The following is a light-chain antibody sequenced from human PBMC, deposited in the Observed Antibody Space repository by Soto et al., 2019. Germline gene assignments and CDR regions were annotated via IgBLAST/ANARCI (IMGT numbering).Light chain of an antibody. CDR1: SSDVGSYNL. CDR3: CSYAGSSTPLI. Sequence: QSVLTQPASVSGSPGQSITISCTGTSSDVGSYNLVSWYQQHPGKAPKLMIYEVSKRPSGVSNRFSGSKSGNTASLTISGLPAEDDADYYCCSYAGSSTPLIFGTGTKLTVL. J-gene: IGLJ1*01. CDR2: EVS. V-gene: IGLV2-23*02.